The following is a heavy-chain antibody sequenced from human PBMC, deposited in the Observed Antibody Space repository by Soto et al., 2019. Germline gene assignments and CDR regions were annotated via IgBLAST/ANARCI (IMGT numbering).Heavy chain of an antibody. J-gene: IGHJ4*02. CDR1: GFTFSSYA. V-gene: IGHV3-23*01. CDR3: AKALSDWNFDW. Sequence: GTLRLSCAASGFTFSSYAMSWVRQAPGKGLEWVSAISGSGGSTYYADSVKGRFTISRDNSKNTLYLQMNSLRAEDTAIYYCAKALSDWNFDWWGQGTLVTVFS. CDR2: ISGSGGST. D-gene: IGHD6-19*01.